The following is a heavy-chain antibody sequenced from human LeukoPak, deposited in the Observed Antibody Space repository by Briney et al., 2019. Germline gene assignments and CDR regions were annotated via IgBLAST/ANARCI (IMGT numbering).Heavy chain of an antibody. CDR1: GFTFSSYW. Sequence: GGSLRLSCAASGFTFSSYWMHWVRQAPGKGLVWVSRIKSDESSTSYADSVKGRFTISRDNAKNTLYLQMNSLRVEDTAVYYCARDSRLEGNWFDPWGQGTLVTVSS. CDR3: ARDSRLEGNWFDP. D-gene: IGHD6-25*01. CDR2: IKSDESST. V-gene: IGHV3-74*01. J-gene: IGHJ5*02.